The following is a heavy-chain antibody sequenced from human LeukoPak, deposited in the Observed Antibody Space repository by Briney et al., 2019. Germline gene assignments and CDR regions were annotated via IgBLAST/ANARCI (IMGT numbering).Heavy chain of an antibody. CDR3: ARITAAEDY. D-gene: IGHD6-13*01. J-gene: IGHJ4*02. Sequence: SETLSLTCTVSGGSIGSSSYYWGWIRQPPGKGLEWIGSIYYSGRTYYNPSFKSRVTISVDTSKNQFSLKLTSVTAADTAVYYCARITAAEDYWGQGTLVTVSS. CDR1: GGSIGSSSYY. CDR2: IYYSGRT. V-gene: IGHV4-39*01.